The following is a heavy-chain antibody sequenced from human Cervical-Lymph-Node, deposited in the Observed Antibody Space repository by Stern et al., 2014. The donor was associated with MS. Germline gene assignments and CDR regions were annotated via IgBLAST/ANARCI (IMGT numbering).Heavy chain of an antibody. J-gene: IGHJ3*02. Sequence: EDQLVESGGGLVQPGGSLRLSCAASGFPFNNYAMSWVRQTPGKGLEWISTISGGSGTTYSADSVKGRFTISRDNSKDTLYLQMNTLRAEDTAVFYCARHRGYSFISGGGAFDIWGPGTMVTVSS. CDR3: ARHRGYSFISGGGAFDI. D-gene: IGHD5-18*01. V-gene: IGHV3-23*04. CDR1: GFPFNNYA. CDR2: ISGGSGTT.